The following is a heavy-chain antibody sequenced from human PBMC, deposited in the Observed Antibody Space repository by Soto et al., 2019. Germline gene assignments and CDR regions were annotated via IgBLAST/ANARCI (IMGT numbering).Heavy chain of an antibody. Sequence: EVPVVESGGGLVQPGRSLRLSCAASGFTFDDYAMHWVRQVPGKGLEWVSGISWNGNNVGYADSVKGRFTISRDNAKNSLYLQMNSLRPEDTALYYCAKDLIRRGSTWGCFDYWGQGTLVTVSS. CDR3: AKDLIRRGSTWGCFDY. D-gene: IGHD3-16*01. CDR2: ISWNGNNV. CDR1: GFTFDDYA. V-gene: IGHV3-9*01. J-gene: IGHJ4*02.